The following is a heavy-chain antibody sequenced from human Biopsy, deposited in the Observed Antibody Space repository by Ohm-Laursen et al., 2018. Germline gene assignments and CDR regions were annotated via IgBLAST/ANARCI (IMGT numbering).Heavy chain of an antibody. V-gene: IGHV1-24*01. D-gene: IGHD1-20*01. CDR2: FAPENGKT. CDR3: AGGINNWNVNY. Sequence: ASVKVSCKVSGYTLTDLSMHWVRQAPGKGLEWTGGFAPENGKTIYAQKFQGRVTMTEDTSTDTAYMELSNLRSEDTAVYYCAGGINNWNVNYWGQGTLVIVSS. J-gene: IGHJ4*02. CDR1: GYTLTDLS.